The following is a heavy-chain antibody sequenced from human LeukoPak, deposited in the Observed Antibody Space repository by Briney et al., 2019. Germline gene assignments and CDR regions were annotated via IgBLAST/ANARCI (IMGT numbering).Heavy chain of an antibody. CDR1: GGSISSTSFY. CDR2: MYYSGTN. D-gene: IGHD3-3*01. J-gene: IGHJ5*02. Sequence: TETLSLTCSVSGGSISSTSFYWGWIRQSPGKGLEWIGNMYYSGTNYYNPSLKSRVTISEDTSNNQFTLYLRSVTAADTAVYYCARDHLANLASRLFDPWGQGTLVTVSS. CDR3: ARDHLANLASRLFDP. V-gene: IGHV4-39*06.